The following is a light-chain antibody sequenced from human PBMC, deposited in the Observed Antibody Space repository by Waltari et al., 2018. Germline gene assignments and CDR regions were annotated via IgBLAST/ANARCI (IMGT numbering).Light chain of an antibody. CDR3: HQYYCAPRT. CDR1: QSVLYSSNNRNY. CDR2: WAS. V-gene: IGKV4-1*01. J-gene: IGKJ4*02. Sequence: DIVLTQSPDSLAVSLGERATINCKSSQSVLYSSNNRNYLAWFQQKPGQPPKFLIYWASTRESGVPDRFSGSGSGTDFTLTISSLQAEDVGIYYCHQYYCAPRTFGGGTKVEI.